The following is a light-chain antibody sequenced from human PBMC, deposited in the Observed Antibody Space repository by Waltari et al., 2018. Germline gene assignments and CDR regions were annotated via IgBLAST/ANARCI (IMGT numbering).Light chain of an antibody. CDR1: QTISTS. V-gene: IGKV1-39*01. CDR3: QQSYKFPIT. Sequence: DIQMTQPPSSLSASVGDRVTITCRASQTISTSLNWYQQKPGKPPKLLIYAASSLQSGVPSRFSGTGSGTDFTLTISTLQPEDFATYYCQQSYKFPITFGQGTRLEIK. CDR2: AAS. J-gene: IGKJ5*01.